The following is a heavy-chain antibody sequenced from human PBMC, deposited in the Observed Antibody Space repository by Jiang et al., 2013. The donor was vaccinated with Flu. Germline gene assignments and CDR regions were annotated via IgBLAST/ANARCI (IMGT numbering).Heavy chain of an antibody. V-gene: IGHV6-1*01. D-gene: IGHD7-27*01. CDR2: TYYRSKWYS. CDR3: ARGSGAAFNI. Sequence: TLSLTCAISGDSVSTNSAAWNWIRQSPSRGLEWLGRTYYRSKWYSDYAVSVKSRITINPDTSKNQFYLQLNSVTPEDTAVYYCARGSGAAFNIWGQGTMVTVSS. CDR1: GDSVSTNSAA. J-gene: IGHJ3*02.